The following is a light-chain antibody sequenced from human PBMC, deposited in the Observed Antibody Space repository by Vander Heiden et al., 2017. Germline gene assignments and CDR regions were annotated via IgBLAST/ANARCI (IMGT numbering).Light chain of an antibody. V-gene: IGLV2-23*02. CDR1: GSDVGNYNL. Sequence: QPALTPPASVSGSPGQSLTLSCTGTGSDVGNYNLVSWYQHHPGKAPKLIMYEVNQRPSGVSSRFSVSKSGNTASLTISGVQAEDEADYYCCSYAGRSTWVFGGGTKLTVL. CDR3: CSYAGRSTWV. J-gene: IGLJ2*01. CDR2: EVN.